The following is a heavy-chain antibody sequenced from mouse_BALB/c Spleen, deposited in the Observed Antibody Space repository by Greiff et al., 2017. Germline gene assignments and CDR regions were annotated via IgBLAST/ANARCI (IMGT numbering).Heavy chain of an antibody. V-gene: IGHV1-20*02. CDR3: ARWGGWLLPAMDY. Sequence: DVKLVESGPELVKPGASVKISCKASGYSFTGYFMNWVMQSHGKSLEWIGRINPYNGDTFYNQKFKGKATLTVDKSSSTAHMELRSLASEDSAVYYCARWGGWLLPAMDYWGQGTSVTVSS. CDR2: INPYNGDT. CDR1: GYSFTGYF. J-gene: IGHJ4*01. D-gene: IGHD2-3*01.